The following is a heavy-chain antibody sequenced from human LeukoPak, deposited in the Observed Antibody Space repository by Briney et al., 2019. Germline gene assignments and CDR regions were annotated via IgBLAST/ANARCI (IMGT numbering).Heavy chain of an antibody. J-gene: IGHJ5*02. D-gene: IGHD6-19*01. V-gene: IGHV1-69*04. CDR3: ARASESSGWYRGVGWFDP. Sequence: SVKVSCKASGGTFSSYAISWVRQAPGQGLEWMGRIIPILGIANYAQKFQGRVTITADKSTSTAYMELSSPRSEDTAVSYCARASESSGWYRGVGWFDPWGQGTLVTVSS. CDR2: IIPILGIA. CDR1: GGTFSSYA.